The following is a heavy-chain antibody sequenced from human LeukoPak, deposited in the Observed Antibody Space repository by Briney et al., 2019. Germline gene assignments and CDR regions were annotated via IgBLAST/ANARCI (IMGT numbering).Heavy chain of an antibody. D-gene: IGHD3-10*01. V-gene: IGHV5-51*01. Sequence: GESLKISCKGSGYSFTSYWIGWVRQMPGKGLGWMGIIYPGDSDTRYSPSFQGQVTISADKSISTAYLQWSSLKASDTAMYYCARQMSLGFGELLAYYFDYWGQGTLVTVSS. CDR3: ARQMSLGFGELLAYYFDY. CDR2: IYPGDSDT. J-gene: IGHJ4*02. CDR1: GYSFTSYW.